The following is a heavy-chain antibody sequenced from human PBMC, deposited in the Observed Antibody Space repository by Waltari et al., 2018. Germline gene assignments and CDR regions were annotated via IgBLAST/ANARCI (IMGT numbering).Heavy chain of an antibody. CDR1: GGSIRSGGYY. V-gene: IGHV4-31*03. Sequence: QVQLQESGPGLVKPSQTLSLTCTVSGGSIRSGGYYWSWIRQHPGKGLEWIGYIYHSGSTYYNPSLKSRVTISVDRSKNQFSLKLSSVTAADTAVYYCAREVGAYGSGSSWDYWGQGTLVTVSS. D-gene: IGHD3-10*01. CDR2: IYHSGST. CDR3: AREVGAYGSGSSWDY. J-gene: IGHJ4*02.